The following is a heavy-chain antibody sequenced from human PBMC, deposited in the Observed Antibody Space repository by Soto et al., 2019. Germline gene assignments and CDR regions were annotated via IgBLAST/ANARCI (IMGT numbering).Heavy chain of an antibody. V-gene: IGHV4-59*01. Sequence: PSETLSLTCTVSGGSISSDYWSWIRQPPGKGLEWIGYIYYSGSTNYNPSLKSRVTISVDTSKNQFSLKLSSVTAADTAVYYCARDSSTTVPEYFQHWGQGTLVTVSS. CDR2: IYYSGST. CDR3: ARDSSTTVPEYFQH. J-gene: IGHJ1*01. CDR1: GGSISSDY. D-gene: IGHD4-17*01.